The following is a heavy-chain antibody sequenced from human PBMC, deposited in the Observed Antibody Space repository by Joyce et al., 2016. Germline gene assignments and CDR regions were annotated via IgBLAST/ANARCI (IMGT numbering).Heavy chain of an antibody. CDR1: GFTVVRNY. D-gene: IGHD2-2*01. V-gene: IGHV3-53*01. CDR3: AGFGAHARFDAFDI. CDR2: IYRGWSK. Sequence: EVQLVESGGGLIPSGRSLRLSCAASGFTVVRNYMTWVRQAPEQGLEWVSIIYRGWSKYYAERGKGRFINSKYNSKNTLDHQMNSLGAEVTSMYYCAGFGAHARFDAFDIWGQRTMFTVSS. J-gene: IGHJ3*02.